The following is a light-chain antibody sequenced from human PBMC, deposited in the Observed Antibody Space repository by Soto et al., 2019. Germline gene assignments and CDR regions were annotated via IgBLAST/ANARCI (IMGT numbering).Light chain of an antibody. CDR3: QQYNNWPPWT. CDR1: QSISSN. V-gene: IGKV3-15*01. CDR2: GSS. J-gene: IGKJ1*01. Sequence: EIVMTQSPATLSVSPGERATLSCRASQSISSNLAWYQQKPGQAPRLLIYGSSTRATGIPARFSGSGSGTEFTLTISSLQSEDFALYYWQQYNNWPPWTFGQGTKVEIK.